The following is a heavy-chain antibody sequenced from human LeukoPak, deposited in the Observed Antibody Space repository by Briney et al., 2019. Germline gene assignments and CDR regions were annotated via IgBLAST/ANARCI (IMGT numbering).Heavy chain of an antibody. Sequence: SETLSLTCIVSGGSFTSRSFYWGWIRQPPGKGLEWIGSIYYSGTTHYNPSLKSRATLSVDTSKNQFSLNLSSVTAPDTAVYYCARHAWVGRTGFDYWGRGTLVTVSS. J-gene: IGHJ4*02. V-gene: IGHV4-39*01. D-gene: IGHD2-8*02. CDR3: ARHAWVGRTGFDY. CDR1: GGSFTSRSFY. CDR2: IYYSGTT.